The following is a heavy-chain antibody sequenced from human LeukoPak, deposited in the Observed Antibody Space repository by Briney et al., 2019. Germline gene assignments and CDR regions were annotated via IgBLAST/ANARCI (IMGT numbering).Heavy chain of an antibody. Sequence: ASVKVSCKASGYAFTSYGISWVRQAPGQGLEWMGWISAYNGNTNYAQKLQGRVTMTTDTSTSTAYMELRSLRSDDTAVYYCASFLRGYSGYDYLGYWGQGTLVTASS. V-gene: IGHV1-18*01. CDR2: ISAYNGNT. J-gene: IGHJ4*02. CDR1: GYAFTSYG. D-gene: IGHD5-12*01. CDR3: ASFLRGYSGYDYLGY.